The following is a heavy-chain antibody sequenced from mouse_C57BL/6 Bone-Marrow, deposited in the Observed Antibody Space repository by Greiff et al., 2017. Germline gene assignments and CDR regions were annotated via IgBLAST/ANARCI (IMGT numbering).Heavy chain of an antibody. V-gene: IGHV1-81*01. CDR3: SRWRMGYVAY. D-gene: IGHD2-2*01. CDR1: GYTFTSYG. Sequence: VKLLESGAELARPGASVKLSCKASGYTFTSYGISWVKQRPGQGLEWIGEIYPRSGNTYYNEKFKGKATLTADKSSSTAYMELRSLTSEYSAGYFCSRWRMGYVAYWGQGTLVTVSA. CDR2: IYPRSGNT. J-gene: IGHJ3*01.